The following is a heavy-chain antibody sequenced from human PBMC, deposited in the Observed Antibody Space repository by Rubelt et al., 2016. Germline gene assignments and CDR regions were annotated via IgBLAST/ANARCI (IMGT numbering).Heavy chain of an antibody. CDR2: ISGSDGRT. Sequence: PGGSLRLSCAASGFIFTNYAMSWVRQAPGKGLEWVSAISGSDGRTYYADSVKGRFTISRDNSKNTLYLQMNSLRAEDTAVYYCAKEGLSSGYYYYFDYWGQGTLVTVSS. CDR1: GFIFTNYA. J-gene: IGHJ4*02. D-gene: IGHD3-22*01. V-gene: IGHV3-23*01. CDR3: AKEGLSSGYYYYFDY.